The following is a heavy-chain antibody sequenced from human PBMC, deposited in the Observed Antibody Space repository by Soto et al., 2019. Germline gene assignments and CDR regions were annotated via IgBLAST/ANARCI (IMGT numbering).Heavy chain of an antibody. Sequence: ASVKVSCKASGYTFTNYAMNWVRQTPGQRLEWMGWVNAGNGNTKYSQSFQDRVTITRDTSATTAYMELSSLRSEDTAVYYCARGPCISGSCYSGMAHWGQGSLVTVSS. CDR3: ARGPCISGSCYSGMAH. V-gene: IGHV1-3*01. D-gene: IGHD2-15*01. J-gene: IGHJ4*02. CDR1: GYTFTNYA. CDR2: VNAGNGNT.